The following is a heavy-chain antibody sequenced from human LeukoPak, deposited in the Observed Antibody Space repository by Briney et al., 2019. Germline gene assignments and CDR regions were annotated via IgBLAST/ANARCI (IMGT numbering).Heavy chain of an antibody. CDR1: GGSISSGGYY. J-gene: IGHJ4*02. Sequence: PSETLSLTCTVSGGSISSGGYYWTWIRQPAGKGLEWIGRIYFSENANYNSSLKGRVTISVDTSKNQFSLKLSSVTAADTAVYCCARSRTRICGRAACYVDLQARWGQGTLVTVSS. CDR3: ARSRTRICGRAACYVDLQAR. CDR2: IYFSENA. V-gene: IGHV4-61*02. D-gene: IGHD2-21*01.